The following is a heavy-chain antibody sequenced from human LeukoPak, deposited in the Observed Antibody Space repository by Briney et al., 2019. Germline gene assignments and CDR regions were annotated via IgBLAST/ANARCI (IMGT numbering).Heavy chain of an antibody. CDR2: ISYDGSNK. D-gene: IGHD2-2*01. V-gene: IGHV3-30-3*01. CDR1: GFTFSSYA. J-gene: IGHJ4*02. Sequence: GRSLRLSCAASGFTFSSYAMHWVRRAPGKGLEWVAVISYDGSNKYYADSVKGRFTISRDNSKNTLYLQMNSLRAEDTAVYYCARERYCSSTSCPSSKYYFDYWGQGTLVTVSS. CDR3: ARERYCSSTSCPSSKYYFDY.